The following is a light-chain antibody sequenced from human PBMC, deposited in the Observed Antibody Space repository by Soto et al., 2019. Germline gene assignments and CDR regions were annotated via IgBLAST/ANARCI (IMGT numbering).Light chain of an antibody. V-gene: IGKV3-20*01. J-gene: IGKJ2*01. CDR1: QSLSSNH. CDR2: RTS. CDR3: QQYGGSPPYT. Sequence: EIVLTQSPGTLSLSPGERATLSCRASQSLSSNHLAWYQQKPGQAPRLLIFRTSDRATGIPDRFSGSGSGTDFTLTISRLEPEDFAVYYCQQYGGSPPYTFGQGTKLEIK.